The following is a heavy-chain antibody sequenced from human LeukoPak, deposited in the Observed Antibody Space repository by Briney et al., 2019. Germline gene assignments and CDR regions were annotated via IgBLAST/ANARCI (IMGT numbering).Heavy chain of an antibody. Sequence: PGGSLRLSCAASGFTFSSYWMSWVRQAPGKGLEWVANIKQDGSEKYYVDSVKGRFTISRDNAKNSLYLQMNSLRAEDTAVYYCARDQLDYYDSSGYYGDDYYMDVWGKGTTVTVSS. J-gene: IGHJ6*03. CDR2: IKQDGSEK. CDR3: ARDQLDYYDSSGYYGDDYYMDV. CDR1: GFTFSSYW. V-gene: IGHV3-7*01. D-gene: IGHD3-22*01.